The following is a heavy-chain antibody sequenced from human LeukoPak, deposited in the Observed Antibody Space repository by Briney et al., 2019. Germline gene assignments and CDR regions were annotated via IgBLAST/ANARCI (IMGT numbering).Heavy chain of an antibody. V-gene: IGHV1-2*02. CDR1: GYTFTGYY. D-gene: IGHD3-10*01. CDR2: INPNSGGT. J-gene: IGHJ4*02. Sequence: GASVKVSCKASGYTFTGYYMHWVRQAPGQGLEWMGWINPNSGGTNYAQKFQGRVTMTRDTSISTAYMELSRLRSDDTAVYYCARDPTPGVLWFGELLARHFDYWGQGTLVTVSS. CDR3: ARDPTPGVLWFGELLARHFDY.